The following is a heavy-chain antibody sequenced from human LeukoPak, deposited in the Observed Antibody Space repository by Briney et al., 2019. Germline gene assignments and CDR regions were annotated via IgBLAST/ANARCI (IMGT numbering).Heavy chain of an antibody. CDR1: GFTFTSYA. Sequence: PGGSLRLSCAASGFTFTSYAMSWVRRAPGKGLEWASVISGSGGITYSADSVKGRFSISRDNSKNTLYLQMNSLRAEDTAAYYCAKGRGNNGGNTNGYFDYWGQGTLVTVSS. CDR3: AKGRGNNGGNTNGYFDY. J-gene: IGHJ4*02. CDR2: ISGSGGIT. D-gene: IGHD4-23*01. V-gene: IGHV3-23*01.